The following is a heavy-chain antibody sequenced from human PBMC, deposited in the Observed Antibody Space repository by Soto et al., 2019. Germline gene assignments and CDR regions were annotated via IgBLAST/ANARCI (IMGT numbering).Heavy chain of an antibody. CDR1: GGSISSGGYY. J-gene: IGHJ4*02. V-gene: IGHV4-31*03. CDR2: IYYRGRT. D-gene: IGHD5-12*01. Sequence: QVQRQESGPGLVNLSQTLSLTCTVSGGSISSGGYYWSWIRQHPGKGLEWIGYIYYRGRTYYNPSLKSRVTMSVDTSKNQFSLKRSSVTAADTAVYYYERREYSGYGDDYWGQGTMVTVSS. CDR3: ERREYSGYGDDY.